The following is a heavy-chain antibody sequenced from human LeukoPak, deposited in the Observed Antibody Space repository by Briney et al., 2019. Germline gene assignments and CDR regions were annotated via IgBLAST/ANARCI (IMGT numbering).Heavy chain of an antibody. D-gene: IGHD3-10*01. CDR2: IYYSGST. CDR1: GGSISSGGYY. J-gene: IGHJ4*02. V-gene: IGHV4-31*03. CDR3: ARGIADYYGSGSYYYFDY. Sequence: SETLSLTCTVPGGSISSGGYYWSWIRQHPGKGLEWIGYIYYSGSTYYNPSLKSRVTISVDTSKNQFSLKLSSVTAADTAVYYCARGIADYYGSGSYYYFDYWGQGTLVTVSS.